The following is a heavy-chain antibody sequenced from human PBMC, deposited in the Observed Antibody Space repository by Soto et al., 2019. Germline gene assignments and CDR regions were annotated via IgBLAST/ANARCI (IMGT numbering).Heavy chain of an antibody. Sequence: QVQLQESGPGLVQPSETLSLTCTVSAGSVSSGNYYWNWIRQPPGKGLEWIGYIYYTGYTNYNPSLKSRVTISVDTSKNQFSLRLSSVTAADTAVYYCARSGLWGSYRPDYGMDVWGQGTTVTVSS. V-gene: IGHV4-61*01. J-gene: IGHJ6*02. CDR1: AGSVSSGNYY. CDR2: IYYTGYT. D-gene: IGHD3-16*02. CDR3: ARSGLWGSYRPDYGMDV.